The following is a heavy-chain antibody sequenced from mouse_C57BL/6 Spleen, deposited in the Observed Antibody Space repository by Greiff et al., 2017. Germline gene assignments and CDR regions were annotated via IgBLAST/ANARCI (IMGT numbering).Heavy chain of an antibody. CDR1: GFTFNTYA. CDR2: IRSKSSNYAT. Sequence: EVMLVESGGGLVQPKGSLKLSCAASGFTFNTYAMHWVRQAPGKGLEWVARIRSKSSNYATYYADSVKDRFTISRDDSQSMLYLQMNNLKTEDTAMYYCVRDDGYDACYWYFDVWGTGTTVTVSS. D-gene: IGHD2-2*01. V-gene: IGHV10-3*01. J-gene: IGHJ1*03. CDR3: VRDDGYDACYWYFDV.